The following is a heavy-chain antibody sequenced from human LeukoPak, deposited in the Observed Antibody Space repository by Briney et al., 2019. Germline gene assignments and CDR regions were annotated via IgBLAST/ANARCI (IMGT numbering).Heavy chain of an antibody. D-gene: IGHD1-26*01. Sequence: GGSLRLSCAVSGFTFSSFSMNWVRQAPGKGLEWVSHITASGTAMFYADSVKGRFTISRDNAKNSLYLQMNSLRDEDTAVYYCASSGSYRFDYRGQGTLVTVSS. V-gene: IGHV3-48*02. J-gene: IGHJ4*02. CDR2: ITASGTAM. CDR3: ASSGSYRFDY. CDR1: GFTFSSFS.